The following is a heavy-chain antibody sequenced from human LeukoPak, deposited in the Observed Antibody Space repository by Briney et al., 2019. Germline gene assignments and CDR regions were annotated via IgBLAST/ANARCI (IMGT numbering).Heavy chain of an antibody. D-gene: IGHD3-22*01. CDR3: AAPYYYDSSGYSYGAFDI. V-gene: IGHV3-30*02. Sequence: PGGSLGLSCAASGFTFSSYGMHWVRRAPGKGLEWVAFIRYDGSNKYYADSVKGRFTISRDNSKNTLYLQMNSLRAEDTAVYYCAAPYYYDSSGYSYGAFDIWGQGTMVTVSS. J-gene: IGHJ3*02. CDR1: GFTFSSYG. CDR2: IRYDGSNK.